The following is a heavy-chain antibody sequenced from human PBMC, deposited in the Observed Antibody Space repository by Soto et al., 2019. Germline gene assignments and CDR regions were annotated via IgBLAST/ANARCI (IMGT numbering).Heavy chain of an antibody. CDR2: ISSGGGSP. V-gene: IGHV3-23*01. CDR1: GFTFSSYA. Sequence: EVQLLESGGGLVQPGGSLRLSCAASGFTFSSYAMSRVRLAPGKGLEWVSSISSGGGSPYYTDSVKGRFTISRDNSKNTLHLQMNRLRAEDTAVYYCGKSRIQLWFGEEDYWGQGTLVTVSS. CDR3: GKSRIQLWFGEEDY. D-gene: IGHD3-10*01. J-gene: IGHJ4*02.